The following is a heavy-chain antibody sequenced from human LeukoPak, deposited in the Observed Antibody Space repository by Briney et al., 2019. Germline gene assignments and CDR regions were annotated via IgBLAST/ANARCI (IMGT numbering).Heavy chain of an antibody. J-gene: IGHJ6*03. D-gene: IGHD4-17*01. CDR1: GGSVSSYY. Sequence: SETLSLTCTVSGGSVSSYYWSWIRQPPGKGLEWIGYIYYTGATNYSPSLKSRVTISVDTSKNQFSLKLSSVTAADTAVYYCARGDYASYYYYMDVWGKGTTVTVSS. CDR3: ARGDYASYYYYMDV. V-gene: IGHV4-59*02. CDR2: IYYTGAT.